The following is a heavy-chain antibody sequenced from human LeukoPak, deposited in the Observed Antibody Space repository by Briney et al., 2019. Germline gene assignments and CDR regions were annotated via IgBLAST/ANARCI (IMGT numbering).Heavy chain of an antibody. CDR1: GFTVSSNY. CDR3: ARGREVPSSYYYFDY. J-gene: IGHJ4*02. V-gene: IGHV3-66*01. D-gene: IGHD2-2*01. CDR2: IYSGGST. Sequence: GGSLRLSCAASGFTVSSNYMSWVRQAPGKGLEWVPVIYSGGSTYYADSVKGRFTISRDNSKNTLYLQMNSLRAEDTAVYYCARGREVPSSYYYFDYWGQGTLVTVSS.